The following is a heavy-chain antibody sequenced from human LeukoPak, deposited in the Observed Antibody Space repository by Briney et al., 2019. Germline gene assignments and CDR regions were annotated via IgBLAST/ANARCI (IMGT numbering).Heavy chain of an antibody. D-gene: IGHD2-15*01. CDR3: ARDRYGYCGGGSCLLLDY. V-gene: IGHV1-18*01. CDR1: GYTFRSFG. CDR2: ISTDIGNT. J-gene: IGHJ4*02. Sequence: ASVKVSCKASGYTFRSFGISWVRQAPGQGLEWMGWISTDIGNTNYAQRLQGRVTMTADTSTSTAYMELTSLTSDDTAVYFCARDRYGYCGGGSCLLLDYWGQGTLLTVSS.